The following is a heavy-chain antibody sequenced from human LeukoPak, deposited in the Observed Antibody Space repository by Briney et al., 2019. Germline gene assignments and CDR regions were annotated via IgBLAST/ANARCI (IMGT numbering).Heavy chain of an antibody. J-gene: IGHJ4*02. CDR3: AKDSRAYSSSWYSSSDY. V-gene: IGHV3-23*01. CDR2: ISGSGGST. D-gene: IGHD6-13*01. CDR1: GFTFSIYG. Sequence: GGSLRLSCAVSGFTFSIYGMSWVRQAPGKGLEWVSAISGSGGSTYYADSVKGRFTISRDNSKNTLYLQMNSLRAEDTAVYYCAKDSRAYSSSWYSSSDYWGQGTLVTVSS.